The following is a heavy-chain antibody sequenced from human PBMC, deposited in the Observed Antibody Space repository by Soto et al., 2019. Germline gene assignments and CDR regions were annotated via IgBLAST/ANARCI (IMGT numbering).Heavy chain of an antibody. Sequence: QVQLQESGPGLVKPSQTLSLTCTVSGGSISSGDYYWSWIRQPPGKGLEWIGSIYYSGSTYYNSSIKSRVTISVDTSKNQFPLKLNSVTAADTAVYYCASRHSSPYFDYWGQGTLVTVSS. D-gene: IGHD6-13*01. V-gene: IGHV4-30-4*01. CDR2: IYYSGST. CDR3: ASRHSSPYFDY. J-gene: IGHJ4*02. CDR1: GGSISSGDYY.